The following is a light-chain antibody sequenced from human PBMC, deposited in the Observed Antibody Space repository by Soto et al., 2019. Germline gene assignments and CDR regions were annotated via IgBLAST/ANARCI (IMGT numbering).Light chain of an antibody. CDR1: NIGSKH. Sequence: SYDLTLPLSVSVALGQTARITFAGNNIGSKHLHWYQQKPGHAPVLVIYRDSNRPAGIPARSSGSNSGNTATLTISRAQAGDEADYHCQVGDSSTGVFGTGPQLTVL. V-gene: IGLV3-9*01. J-gene: IGLJ1*01. CDR3: QVGDSSTGV. CDR2: RDS.